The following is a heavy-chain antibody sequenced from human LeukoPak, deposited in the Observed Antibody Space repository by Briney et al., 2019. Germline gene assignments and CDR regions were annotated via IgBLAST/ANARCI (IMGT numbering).Heavy chain of an antibody. Sequence: ASVKVSCKASGYSFTSYYMHWVRQAPGQGLEWMGIINPVGGSTSCAQKFQGRVTMTRDTSTSTVYMELSSLRSEDTAVYYCARLGEERTFDYWGQGTLVTVSS. CDR1: GYSFTSYY. J-gene: IGHJ4*02. CDR3: ARLGEERTFDY. D-gene: IGHD3-10*01. V-gene: IGHV1-46*01. CDR2: INPVGGST.